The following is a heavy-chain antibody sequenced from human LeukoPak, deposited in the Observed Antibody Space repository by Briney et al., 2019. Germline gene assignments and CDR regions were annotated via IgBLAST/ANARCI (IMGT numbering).Heavy chain of an antibody. D-gene: IGHD3-10*01. V-gene: IGHV3-7*01. J-gene: IGHJ4*02. CDR3: ASSAYYFDF. Sequence: GSLRLSCAASGFTFSSYWMTWVRQAPGKGLEWVANIKEDGSDKYYVNSVQGRFTISKDNAKNSLYLQLNSLRVDDTAVYYCASSAYYFDFWGQGTLVTVSS. CDR2: IKEDGSDK. CDR1: GFTFSSYW.